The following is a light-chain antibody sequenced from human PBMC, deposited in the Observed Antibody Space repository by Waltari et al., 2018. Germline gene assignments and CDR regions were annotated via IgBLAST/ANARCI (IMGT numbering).Light chain of an antibody. J-gene: IGLJ1*01. V-gene: IGLV2-14*01. CDR3: SSFTSSITRV. CDR2: EVS. Sequence: QSALTQPASVSGSPGQSITISCTGTSSDVGGYNSVAWYQQHSGKAPKLMIYEVSHRPSGVSNRFSGSKSGNTASLTISGLQAEDEADYYCSSFTSSITRVFGTGTKVTVV. CDR1: SSDVGGYNS.